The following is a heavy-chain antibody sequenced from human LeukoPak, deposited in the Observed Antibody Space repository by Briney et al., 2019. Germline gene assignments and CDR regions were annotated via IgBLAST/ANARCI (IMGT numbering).Heavy chain of an antibody. D-gene: IGHD5-24*01. J-gene: IGHJ4*02. CDR3: AKDRGDGYNRPTFDY. V-gene: IGHV3-23*01. CDR2: ISGSGGST. Sequence: GGSLRLSCAASGFTFSSYWMHWVRQAPGKGLEWVSAISGSGGSTYYADSVKGRFTISRDNSKNTLYLQMNSLRAEDTAVYYCAKDRGDGYNRPTFDYWGQGTLVTVSS. CDR1: GFTFSSYW.